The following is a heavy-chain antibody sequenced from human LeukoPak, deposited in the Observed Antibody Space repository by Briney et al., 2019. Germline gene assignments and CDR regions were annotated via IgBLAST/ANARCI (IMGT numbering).Heavy chain of an antibody. CDR1: GGSISSGSYY. CDR2: IYTSGST. D-gene: IGHD1-26*01. CDR3: GRGVGAGGFDL. V-gene: IGHV4-61*02. Sequence: SETLSLTCTVSGGSISSGSYYWSWIRQPAGKGLEWIGRIYTSGSTNYNPSLKSRVTISVDTSKNQFSLKLSSVTAADTAVYYCGRGVGAGGFDLWGRGTLVTVSS. J-gene: IGHJ2*01.